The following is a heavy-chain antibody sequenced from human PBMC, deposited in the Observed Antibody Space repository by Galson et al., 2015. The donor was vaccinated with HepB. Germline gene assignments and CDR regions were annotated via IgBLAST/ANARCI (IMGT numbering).Heavy chain of an antibody. V-gene: IGHV3-30-3*01. J-gene: IGHJ4*02. CDR3: AKATPYYYDSSYFDY. Sequence: SLRLSCAASGFTFSSYAMYWVRQAPGKGLEWVAVISYDGSNKYYADAVKGRFTISRDNSKNTLYLQMNSLRAEDTAVYYCAKATPYYYDSSYFDYWGLGTLVTVSS. D-gene: IGHD3-22*01. CDR1: GFTFSSYA. CDR2: ISYDGSNK.